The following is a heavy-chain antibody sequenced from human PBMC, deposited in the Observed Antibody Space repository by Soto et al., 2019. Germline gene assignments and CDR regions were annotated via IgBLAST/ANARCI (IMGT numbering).Heavy chain of an antibody. D-gene: IGHD6-19*01. CDR1: GGTFSSYA. J-gene: IGHJ5*02. V-gene: IGHV1-69*06. CDR2: IIPIFGTA. CDR3: ARCNTPWYSSGCPQGLDP. Sequence: ASVKVSCKASGGTFSSYAISWVRQAPGQGLEWMGGIIPIFGTANYAQKFQGRVTITADKSTSTAYMELSSLRSEDTAVYYCARCNTPWYSSGCPQGLDPWGQGTLVTVSS.